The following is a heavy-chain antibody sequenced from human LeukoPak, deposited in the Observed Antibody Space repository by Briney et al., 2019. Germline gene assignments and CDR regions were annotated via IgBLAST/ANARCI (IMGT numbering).Heavy chain of an antibody. J-gene: IGHJ3*02. Sequence: PSETLSLTCTVSGGSISSGSYYWSWIRQPAGKGLEWIGRIYASGSTNYNPSLQSRVTISVDTSKNQFSLKLSSVTAADTAVYYCARGGIVVVVAAPGAFDIWGQGTMVTVSS. CDR1: GGSISSGSYY. V-gene: IGHV4-61*02. CDR3: ARGGIVVVVAAPGAFDI. CDR2: IYASGST. D-gene: IGHD2-15*01.